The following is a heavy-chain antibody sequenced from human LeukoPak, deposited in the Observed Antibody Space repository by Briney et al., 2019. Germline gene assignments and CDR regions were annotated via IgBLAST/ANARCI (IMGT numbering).Heavy chain of an antibody. CDR2: IYHTGSA. D-gene: IGHD3-22*01. J-gene: IGHJ4*02. Sequence: SETLSLTCTVSGGSMNNYYWSWIRQSPGKGLEWVGYIYHTGSATYKPSLKSRVTLSLDTSKNQFSLRPNSVTAADTAVYYCARGRGDSKGTSFDFWGQGTLVTVSS. CDR1: GGSMNNYY. V-gene: IGHV4-59*01. CDR3: ARGRGDSKGTSFDF.